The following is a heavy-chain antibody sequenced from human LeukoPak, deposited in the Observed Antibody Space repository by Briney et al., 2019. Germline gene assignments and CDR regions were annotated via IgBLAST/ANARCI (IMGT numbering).Heavy chain of an antibody. V-gene: IGHV1-69*05. CDR1: GDTFSSYA. CDR2: IIPIFGTA. J-gene: IGHJ4*02. Sequence: GASVKVSCKASGDTFSSYAISWVPQAPGQGLEWIGGIIPIFGTANYAQKFQGRVTITTDESTSTAYMELSSLRSEDTAVYYCARETLWKDGSGSYMSYWGQGTLVTVSS. CDR3: ARETLWKDGSGSYMSY. D-gene: IGHD3-10*01.